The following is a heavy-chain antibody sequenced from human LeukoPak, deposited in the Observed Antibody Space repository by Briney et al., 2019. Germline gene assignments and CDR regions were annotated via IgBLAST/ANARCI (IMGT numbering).Heavy chain of an antibody. CDR3: AKDPYSYGIGYFDY. J-gene: IGHJ4*02. V-gene: IGHV3-23*01. D-gene: IGHD5-18*01. CDR2: FSGSGGST. CDR1: GFTFSSYA. Sequence: PGGSLRLSCAASGFTFSSYAMSWVRQAPGKGLEWVSAFSGSGGSTYYADSVKGRFTISRDNSKNTLYLQMNSLRAEDTAVYYCAKDPYSYGIGYFDYWGQGTLVTVSS.